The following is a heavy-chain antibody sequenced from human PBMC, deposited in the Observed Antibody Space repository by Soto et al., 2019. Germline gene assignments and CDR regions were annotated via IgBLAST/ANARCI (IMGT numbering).Heavy chain of an antibody. CDR2: ITYDGTIT. Sequence: QPVGSLRLSCASSGFPFGSYAMSWVRQAPGKGLEWVSTITYDGTITYYANPVQGRFTISRDNSKNTLYLRMNGLRDEDTAIYYCANLSYRHCWGQGTLVTVSS. J-gene: IGHJ4*02. D-gene: IGHD3-16*02. V-gene: IGHV3-23*01. CDR3: ANLSYRHC. CDR1: GFPFGSYA.